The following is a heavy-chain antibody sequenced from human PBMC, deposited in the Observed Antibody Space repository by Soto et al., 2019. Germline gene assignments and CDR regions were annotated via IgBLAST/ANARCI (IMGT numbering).Heavy chain of an antibody. Sequence: QVQLQESGPGLLKPSETLSLTCSVSGDSMTGANWGWFRQSPEKGLEWIGYIDYSGSTNYNPSLRSRITITRDTSSNQFSLNLASVTAADAAVYYCTRARYGDHFDSWGQGTLVTVSS. CDR3: TRARYGDHFDS. V-gene: IGHV4-59*01. D-gene: IGHD4-17*01. CDR2: IDYSGST. J-gene: IGHJ4*02. CDR1: GDSMTGAN.